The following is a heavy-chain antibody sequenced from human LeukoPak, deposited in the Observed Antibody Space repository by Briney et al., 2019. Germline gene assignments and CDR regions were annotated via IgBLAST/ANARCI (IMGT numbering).Heavy chain of an antibody. J-gene: IGHJ4*02. CDR2: LDPNSGGT. CDR1: GYTFTGYY. V-gene: IGHV1-2*06. CDR3: ARDQARTTTWYLYMNY. D-gene: IGHD3/OR15-3a*01. Sequence: ASVKVSCKASGYTFTGYYIHWVRQTPGQGLEWMGRLDPNSGGTNSAQKFQARVTMTRDTSITTAYMGLSRLRSDDTAVYYCARDQARTTTWYLYMNYWGQGTLVTVSS.